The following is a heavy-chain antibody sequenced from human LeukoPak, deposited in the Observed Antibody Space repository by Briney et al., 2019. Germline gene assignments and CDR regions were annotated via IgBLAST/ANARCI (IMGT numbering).Heavy chain of an antibody. CDR1: GFSFSSYW. CDR3: VRDPAVRATWVGFDY. CDR2: IKQDGSEK. D-gene: IGHD1-26*01. V-gene: IGHV3-7*01. J-gene: IGHJ4*02. Sequence: KAGGSLRLSCAASGFSFSSYWMSWVRQAPGKGLEWVANIKQDGSEKYYVDSVKGRFTISRDNAKNSLYLQMNSLRVEDTAVYYCVRDPAVRATWVGFDYWGQGTLVTVSS.